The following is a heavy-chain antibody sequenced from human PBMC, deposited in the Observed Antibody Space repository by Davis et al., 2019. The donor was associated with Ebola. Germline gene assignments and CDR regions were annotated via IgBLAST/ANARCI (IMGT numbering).Heavy chain of an antibody. CDR2: MYYTGTS. D-gene: IGHD2-8*01. Sequence: SETLSLTCTVSGGSVSSSSHNWGWIRQPPGKGLEWIGSMYYTGTSYYNPSLKSRVTISVDTSKNQFSLKLSSVTAADTAVYYCARSSRSYCTNGVCYPYYFDYWGQGTLVTVSS. CDR1: GGSVSSSSHN. V-gene: IGHV4-39*07. J-gene: IGHJ4*02. CDR3: ARSSRSYCTNGVCYPYYFDY.